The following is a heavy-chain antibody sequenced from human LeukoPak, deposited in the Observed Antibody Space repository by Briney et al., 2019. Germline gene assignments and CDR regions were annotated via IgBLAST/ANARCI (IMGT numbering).Heavy chain of an antibody. J-gene: IGHJ4*02. CDR2: IYYSGIT. CDR3: ARRVLTAGDY. D-gene: IGHD2-2*01. CDR1: GGSISSSSHR. Sequence: ASETLSLTCTVSGGSISSSSHRWGWIRQPPGKGLEWIGSIYYSGITYYNPSLRGRVAISVDTSKNQFSLKLSSVIAADTAVYYCARRVLTAGDYWGQGILVTVSS. V-gene: IGHV4-39*01.